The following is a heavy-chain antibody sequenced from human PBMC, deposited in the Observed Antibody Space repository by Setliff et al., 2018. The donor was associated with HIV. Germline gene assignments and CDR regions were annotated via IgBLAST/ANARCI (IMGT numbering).Heavy chain of an antibody. J-gene: IGHJ4*02. CDR2: MYKGGET. CDR3: AKGGYGGSYYVAGY. D-gene: IGHD1-26*01. CDR1: ELTLSNYA. Sequence: LRLSCAASELTLSNYAMTWVRQAPGKGLEWVALMYKGGETYYADFVKGRFTIARDNSKNTVSLQMTNLGTGDTAVYYCAKGGYGGSYYVAGYWGQGTLVTVSS. V-gene: IGHV3-66*02.